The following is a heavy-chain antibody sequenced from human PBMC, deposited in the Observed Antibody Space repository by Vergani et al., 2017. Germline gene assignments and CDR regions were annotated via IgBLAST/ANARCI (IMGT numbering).Heavy chain of an antibody. CDR1: GGSISSYY. CDR3: ARDRHSSSADHYYYYYYMDG. V-gene: IGHV4-59*01. Sequence: QVQLQESGPGLVKPSETLSLTCTVSGGSISSYYWSWIRQPPGQGLEWIGYIYYSWSTNYNPSLKSRVTIPVNGSKNQFSLKLSAVTAADTAVYYCARDRHSSSADHYYYYYYMDGWGKGTTVTVSS. J-gene: IGHJ6*03. CDR2: IYYSWST. D-gene: IGHD6-6*01.